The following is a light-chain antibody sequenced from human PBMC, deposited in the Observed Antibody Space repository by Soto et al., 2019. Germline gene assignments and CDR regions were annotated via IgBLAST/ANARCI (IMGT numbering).Light chain of an antibody. J-gene: IGKJ5*01. CDR3: QQYGSSPSIT. Sequence: DIQMTQSPSSLSASVGDRVTITCRASQGIDTSLAWYQQKPGKAPKLLIYAASNFQSGVPSTFSGSGSGTHFTLTISRLEPEDLAVYYCQQYGSSPSITFGQGTRLEIK. CDR2: AAS. CDR1: QGIDTS. V-gene: IGKV1-9*01.